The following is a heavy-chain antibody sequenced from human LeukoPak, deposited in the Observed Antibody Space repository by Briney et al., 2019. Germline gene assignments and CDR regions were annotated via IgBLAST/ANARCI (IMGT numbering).Heavy chain of an antibody. CDR2: IIPIFGTA. J-gene: IGHJ6*03. V-gene: IGHV1-69*13. D-gene: IGHD3-10*01. CDR3: ARDPGLTMVRGVTKGSDYYYYYMDV. CDR1: GGTFSSYA. Sequence: GASVKVSCKASGGTFSSYAISWVRQAPGQGLEWMGGIIPIFGTANYAQKFQGRVTITADESTSTAYMELSSLRSEDTAVYYCARDPGLTMVRGVTKGSDYYYYYMDVWGKGTTVTVSS.